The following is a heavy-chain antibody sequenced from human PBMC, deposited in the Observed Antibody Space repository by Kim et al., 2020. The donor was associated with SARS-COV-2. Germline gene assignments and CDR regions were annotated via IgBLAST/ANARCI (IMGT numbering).Heavy chain of an antibody. CDR2: INHSGST. V-gene: IGHV4-34*01. CDR1: GGSFSGYY. D-gene: IGHD3-10*01. Sequence: SETLSLTCAVYGGSFSGYYWSWIRQPPGKGLEWIGEINHSGSTNYNPSLKSRVTISVDTSKNQFSLKLSSVTAADTAVYYCARGSLYYYGSGSPYGMDVWGQGTTVTVSS. CDR3: ARGSLYYYGSGSPYGMDV. J-gene: IGHJ6*02.